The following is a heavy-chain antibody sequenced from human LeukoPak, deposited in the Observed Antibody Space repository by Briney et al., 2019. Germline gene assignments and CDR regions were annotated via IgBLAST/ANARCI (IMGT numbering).Heavy chain of an antibody. CDR2: ISYDGSNK. CDR1: RFSFSTYA. J-gene: IGHJ3*02. V-gene: IGHV3-30*04. Sequence: QSGGSLRLSCAASRFSFSTYAMHWVRQAPGKGLEWVAVISYDGSNKYYADSVKGRFTISRDNSKNTLYLQMNSLRPEDTAIFYCAREQSHAYDYVWGRYRLRHDAFDIWGQGTMVTVSS. CDR3: AREQSHAYDYVWGRYRLRHDAFDI. D-gene: IGHD3-16*02.